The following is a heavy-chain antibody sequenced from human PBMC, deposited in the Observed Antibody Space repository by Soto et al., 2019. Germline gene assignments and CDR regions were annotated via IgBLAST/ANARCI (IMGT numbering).Heavy chain of an antibody. CDR2: TDYSGST. D-gene: IGHD3-10*01. CDR1: GGSISSGGYY. Sequence: QVQLQESGPGLVKPSQTLSLTCTVSGGSISSGGYYWSWIRQHPGKGLEWIGYTDYSGSTDYNPSLKRRATMSVDTSKNQFALKLSSVTAADTAVYYCARDRPHYGSGSYTVESLDYWGQGTLVTVSS. J-gene: IGHJ4*02. CDR3: ARDRPHYGSGSYTVESLDY. V-gene: IGHV4-31*03.